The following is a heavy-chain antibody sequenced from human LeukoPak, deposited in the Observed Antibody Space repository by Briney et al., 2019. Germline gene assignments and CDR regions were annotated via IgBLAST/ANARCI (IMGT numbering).Heavy chain of an antibody. CDR1: GFTFDDYG. Sequence: PGGSLRLSCAASGFTFDDYGMSWVRQTPGKVPELVCGINWDGGSTGYADSVKGRFTISRDNAKNSLYLQMNSLSAEDTAFYYCARGGMTTVTHYFDFWGQGTLVTVSS. CDR3: ARGGMTTVTHYFDF. V-gene: IGHV3-20*04. CDR2: INWDGGST. J-gene: IGHJ4*02. D-gene: IGHD4-17*01.